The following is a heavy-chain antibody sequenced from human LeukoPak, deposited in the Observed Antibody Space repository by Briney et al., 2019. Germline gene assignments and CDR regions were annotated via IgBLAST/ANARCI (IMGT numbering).Heavy chain of an antibody. V-gene: IGHV4-34*01. Sequence: SETLSLTCAVYGGSFSGYYWSWIRQPPGKGLEWIGEINHSGSTNYNPSLKSRVTISVDTSKNQFSLKLSSVTAADTAVYYCAISRDGYNWGNYYYYMDVWGKGTTVTVSS. CDR2: INHSGST. J-gene: IGHJ6*03. D-gene: IGHD5-24*01. CDR3: AISRDGYNWGNYYYYMDV. CDR1: GGSFSGYY.